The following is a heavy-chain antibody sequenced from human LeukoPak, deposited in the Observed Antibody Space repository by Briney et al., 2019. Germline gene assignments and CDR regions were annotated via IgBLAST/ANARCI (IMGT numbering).Heavy chain of an antibody. J-gene: IGHJ3*02. CDR3: GRSQWLPYDAIDI. D-gene: IGHD3-22*01. CDR2: IKQDGSDK. CDR1: GFTFSTYW. Sequence: PGGSLRLSCAASGFTFSTYWMSWVRQAPGKGLEWVANIKQDGSDKYYVDSVKGRFTISRDNTKNSLYLQMGSLRAEDTAVYYCGRSQWLPYDAIDIWGQGTMVTVTS. V-gene: IGHV3-7*02.